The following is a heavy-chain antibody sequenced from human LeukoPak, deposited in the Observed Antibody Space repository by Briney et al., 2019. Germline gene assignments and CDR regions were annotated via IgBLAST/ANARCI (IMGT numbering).Heavy chain of an antibody. V-gene: IGHV1-2*02. D-gene: IGHD3-22*01. CDR3: ARAEVIYY. CDR2: INPDSGGT. CDR1: GYTFTGYY. Sequence: ASVKVSCKASGYTFTGYYMHWVRQAPGQGLEWMGWINPDSGGTKYAQKFQGRVTMTRDTSISTAYMELSSLRSDDTAVYFCARAEVIYYWGQGTLVTVSS. J-gene: IGHJ4*02.